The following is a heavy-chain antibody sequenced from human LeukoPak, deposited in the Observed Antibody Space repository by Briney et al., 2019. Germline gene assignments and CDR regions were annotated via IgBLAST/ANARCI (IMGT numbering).Heavy chain of an antibody. D-gene: IGHD5-12*01. Sequence: PSETLSLTCTVSGYSISSGYYWGWIRQPPGKGLEWIGSIYHSGSTYYNPSLKSRVTISADTSKNQFSLKLSSVTAADTAVYYCASGVSSGFHQFDYWGQGTLVTVPS. CDR2: IYHSGST. J-gene: IGHJ4*02. CDR1: GYSISSGYY. V-gene: IGHV4-38-2*02. CDR3: ASGVSSGFHQFDY.